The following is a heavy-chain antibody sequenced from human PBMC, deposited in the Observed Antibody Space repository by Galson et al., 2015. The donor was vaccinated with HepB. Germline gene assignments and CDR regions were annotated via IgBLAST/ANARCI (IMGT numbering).Heavy chain of an antibody. D-gene: IGHD3-16*02. Sequence: SVKVSCKASGGTFSSSAISWVRQAPGQGLEWMGGIIPIFGTANYAQIFQGRVTITADESTNTAYMELNSLRSEDTAVYYCASSLGDLSFDYWGQGTLVTVSS. CDR2: IIPIFGTA. CDR1: GGTFSSSA. V-gene: IGHV1-69*13. J-gene: IGHJ4*02. CDR3: ASSLGDLSFDY.